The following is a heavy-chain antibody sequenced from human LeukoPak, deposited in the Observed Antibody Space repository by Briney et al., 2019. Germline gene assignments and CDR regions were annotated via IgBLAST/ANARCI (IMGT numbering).Heavy chain of an antibody. CDR3: ARALRATYYDYVWAQDDAFDI. D-gene: IGHD3-16*01. V-gene: IGHV4-61*05. J-gene: IGHJ3*02. CDR2: IYYSGST. Sequence: SETLSLTCTVSGGSISGSSSYYWAWIRQSPGKGLEWIGYIYYSGSTNYNPSLKSRVTISVDTSKNQFSLKLSSVTAADTAVYYCARALRATYYDYVWAQDDAFDIWGQGTMVTVSS. CDR1: GGSISGSSSYY.